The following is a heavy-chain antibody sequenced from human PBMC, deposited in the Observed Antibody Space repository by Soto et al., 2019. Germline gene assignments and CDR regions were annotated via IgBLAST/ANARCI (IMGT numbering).Heavy chain of an antibody. D-gene: IGHD3-22*01. V-gene: IGHV1-3*01. CDR1: GYTFTSYA. CDR2: INAGNGNT. J-gene: IGHJ4*02. Sequence: ASVKVSCKASGYTFTSYAMHWVRQAPGQRLEWMGWINAGNGNTKYSQKFQGRVTITRDTSASTAYMELTAADTAVYFCARLSYGSYYYDTTGFHWGQGALVTVSS. CDR3: ARLSYGSYYYDTTGFH.